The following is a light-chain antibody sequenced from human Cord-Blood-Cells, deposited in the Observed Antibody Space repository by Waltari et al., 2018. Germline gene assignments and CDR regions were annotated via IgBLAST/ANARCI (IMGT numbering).Light chain of an antibody. J-gene: IGKJ5*01. Sequence: DIQMTQSPSSLSASVGDRVTITCRASQSISSYLNWYQQKPGKAPKLLIYAASSLQSGVPSRFSGSGSGTDFTLTISSLQPEDFATYYCQQSYSTPITFCQGTRREIK. CDR3: QQSYSTPIT. CDR2: AAS. V-gene: IGKV1-39*01. CDR1: QSISSY.